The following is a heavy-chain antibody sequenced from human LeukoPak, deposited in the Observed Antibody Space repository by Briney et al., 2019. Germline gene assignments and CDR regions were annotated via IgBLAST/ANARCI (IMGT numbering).Heavy chain of an antibody. CDR2: ISGSGGST. CDR1: GFTFSSYA. J-gene: IGHJ4*02. D-gene: IGHD3-22*01. Sequence: GGSLRLSCAASGFTFSSYAMSWVRQAPGKGLEWVSAISGSGGSTYYADSVKGRFTISRDNSKNTLYLQMSSLRAEDTAVYYCAKASYDSSGYYPDYWGQGTLVTVSS. V-gene: IGHV3-23*01. CDR3: AKASYDSSGYYPDY.